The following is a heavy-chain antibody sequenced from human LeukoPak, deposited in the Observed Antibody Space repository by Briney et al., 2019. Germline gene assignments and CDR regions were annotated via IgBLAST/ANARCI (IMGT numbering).Heavy chain of an antibody. V-gene: IGHV3-23*01. D-gene: IGHD6-13*01. CDR1: GGSFSGYY. CDR2: ISGSGDST. CDR3: AKTRPLDSSSWSHGDY. Sequence: PSETLSLTCAVYGGSFSGYYWSWIRQPPGKGLEWVSAISGSGDSTYYGDSVKGRFTISRDNSKNTLYLQMNSLRAEDTAVYYCAKTRPLDSSSWSHGDYWGQGTLVTVSS. J-gene: IGHJ4*02.